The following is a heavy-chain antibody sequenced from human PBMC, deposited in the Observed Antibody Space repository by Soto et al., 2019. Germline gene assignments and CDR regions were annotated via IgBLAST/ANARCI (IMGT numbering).Heavy chain of an antibody. J-gene: IGHJ4*02. Sequence: QVQLVESGGGVVQPGRSLRLSCAASGFTFSSYGMHWVRQAPGKGLEWVAVISYDGSNKYYADSVKGRFTTSRDNSKNTLYLQMNSLRSEDTAVYYCAKSRMITFGAAYYFDYWGQGTLVTVSS. CDR2: ISYDGSNK. CDR3: AKSRMITFGAAYYFDY. V-gene: IGHV3-30*18. CDR1: GFTFSSYG. D-gene: IGHD3-16*01.